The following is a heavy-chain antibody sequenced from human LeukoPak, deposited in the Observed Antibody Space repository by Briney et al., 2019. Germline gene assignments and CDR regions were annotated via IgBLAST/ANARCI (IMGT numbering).Heavy chain of an antibody. V-gene: IGHV1-46*01. J-gene: IGHJ1*01. D-gene: IGHD5-24*01. Sequence: ASVTVSFTASGYTFTSYYMHWVRQAPGQGLEWMGIINPSGGSTSYAQKFQGRVTMTRDTSTSTVYMELSSLRSEDTAVYYCARDESRDGYNFHFQHWGQGTLVTVSS. CDR1: GYTFTSYY. CDR2: INPSGGST. CDR3: ARDESRDGYNFHFQH.